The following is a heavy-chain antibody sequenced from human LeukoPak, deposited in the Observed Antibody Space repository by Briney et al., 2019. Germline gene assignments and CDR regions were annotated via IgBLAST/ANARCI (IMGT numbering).Heavy chain of an antibody. CDR1: GGTFSSYA. CDR3: ATSSRTYSSTDY. CDR2: IIPTLGSA. Sequence: GASVKVSCKASGGTFSSYAISWVRQAPGQGLEWMGWIIPTLGSANYAQSFQGRVTMTADESTSTAYMELSSLRSEDTAVYYCATSSRTYSSTDYWGQGTLVTVSS. V-gene: IGHV1-69*11. J-gene: IGHJ4*02. D-gene: IGHD6-13*01.